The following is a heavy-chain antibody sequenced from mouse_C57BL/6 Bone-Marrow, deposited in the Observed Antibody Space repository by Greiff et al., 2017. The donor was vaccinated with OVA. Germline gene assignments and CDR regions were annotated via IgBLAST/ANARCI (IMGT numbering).Heavy chain of an antibody. CDR3: ARVYYDYDVRYFDY. CDR2: IYPGSGNT. J-gene: IGHJ2*01. V-gene: IGHV1-76*01. CDR1: GYTFTDYY. Sequence: VHLVESGAELVRPGASVKLSCKASGYTFTDYYINWVKQRPGQGLEWIARIYPGSGNTYYNEKFKGKATLTAEKSSSTAYMQLSSLTSEDSAVYFCARVYYDYDVRYFDYWGQGTTLTVSS. D-gene: IGHD2-4*01.